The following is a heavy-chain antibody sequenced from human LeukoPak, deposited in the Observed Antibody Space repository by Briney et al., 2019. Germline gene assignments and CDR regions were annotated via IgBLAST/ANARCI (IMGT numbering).Heavy chain of an antibody. CDR2: INPNSGGT. Sequence: GASVKVSCKASGYTFTGYYMHWVRQAPGQGLEWMGWINPNSGGTNYAQKFQGWVTMTRDTSISTTYMELSRLRSDDTAVYYCARSEQWDNWFDPWGQGTLVTVSS. V-gene: IGHV1-2*04. CDR1: GYTFTGYY. J-gene: IGHJ5*02. D-gene: IGHD6-19*01. CDR3: ARSEQWDNWFDP.